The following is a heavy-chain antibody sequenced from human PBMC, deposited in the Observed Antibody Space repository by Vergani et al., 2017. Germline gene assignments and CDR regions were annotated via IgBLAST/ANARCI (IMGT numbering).Heavy chain of an antibody. CDR2: IIPIFGTA. J-gene: IGHJ6*03. CDR3: AKGLSGEAPNDYYYYYYMDV. D-gene: IGHD2-15*01. Sequence: QVQLVQSGAEVKKPGSSVKVSCKASGGTFSSYAISWVRQAPGQGLEWMGGIIPIFGTANYAQKFQGRVTITADESTSTDYMELSSLRSEDTAVYYCAKGLSGEAPNDYYYYYYMDVWGKGTTVIVSS. V-gene: IGHV1-69*01. CDR1: GGTFSSYA.